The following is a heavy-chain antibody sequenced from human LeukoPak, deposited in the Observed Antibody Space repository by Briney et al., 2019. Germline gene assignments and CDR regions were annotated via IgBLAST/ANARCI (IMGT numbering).Heavy chain of an antibody. CDR2: IDEDGSSD. CDR3: ASGARDDDYSLDYFDY. Sequence: GGSLRLSCASSGFDFSNFWMSWVRQAPGKGLEWVANIDEDGSSDYYVDSVKGRFTISRDNAKNSLYLHINSLRGDDTAVYYCASGARDDDYSLDYFDYWGQGSLVTVSS. D-gene: IGHD5-12*01. V-gene: IGHV3-7*01. J-gene: IGHJ4*02. CDR1: GFDFSNFW.